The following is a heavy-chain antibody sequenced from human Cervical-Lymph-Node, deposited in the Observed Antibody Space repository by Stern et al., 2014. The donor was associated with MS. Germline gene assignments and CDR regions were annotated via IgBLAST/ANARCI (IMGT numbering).Heavy chain of an antibody. Sequence: QVQLKESGPGLVKPSQTLSLTCTVSGGSISSGGNSCSWIRQTPGKRLEWTWNLHYRGRTTYNPPLQSRLILALETSTTQFSMKLSSVTAADTAVYYCARQIRAFGEFHFHDWGQGTLVTFSS. J-gene: IGHJ1*01. CDR1: GGSISSGGNS. V-gene: IGHV4-31*03. CDR2: LHYRGRT. CDR3: ARQIRAFGEFHFHD. D-gene: IGHD3-10*01.